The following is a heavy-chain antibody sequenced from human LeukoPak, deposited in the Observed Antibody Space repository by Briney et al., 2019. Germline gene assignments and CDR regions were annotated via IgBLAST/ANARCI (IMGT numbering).Heavy chain of an antibody. CDR2: INPNSGGT. J-gene: IGHJ4*02. CDR3: ARADYGDY. D-gene: IGHD4-17*01. CDR1: EYTFTRYY. V-gene: IGHV1-2*02. Sequence: ASVKVSRTASEYTFTRYYMHWVRQAPGQGLEWMGWINPNSGGTNYAQKFQGRVTMTRDTSISTAYMELSRLRSDDTAVYYCARADYGDYWGQGTLVTVSS.